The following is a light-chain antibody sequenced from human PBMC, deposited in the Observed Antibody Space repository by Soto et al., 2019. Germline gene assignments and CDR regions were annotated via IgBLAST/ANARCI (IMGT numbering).Light chain of an antibody. CDR3: SAWDASLNGYV. CDR2: SNY. J-gene: IGLJ1*01. CDR1: SSNIGSKT. Sequence: QSVLTQPPSASGTPGRRVTISCSGSSSNIGSKTVNWYQQLQGTAPKLLFYSNYQRPSGVPDRFSGSKSGTSASLAISGLQSEDEADYYCSAWDASLNGYVFGTGTKLTVL. V-gene: IGLV1-44*01.